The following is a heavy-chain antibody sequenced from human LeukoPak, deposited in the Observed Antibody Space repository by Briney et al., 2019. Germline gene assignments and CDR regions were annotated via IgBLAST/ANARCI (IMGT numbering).Heavy chain of an antibody. V-gene: IGHV4-39*01. Sequence: PSETLSLTCTVSGGSISSNNYFWGWIRQPPGKGLEWIGSIYDSGSTYYNPSLKSRVTISVDTSKNQFSLKLNSVTAADTAMYYCARALGYCSGGSCTRGYNWFDPWGQGTLVTVSS. J-gene: IGHJ5*02. D-gene: IGHD2-15*01. CDR3: ARALGYCSGGSCTRGYNWFDP. CDR2: IYDSGST. CDR1: GGSISSNNYF.